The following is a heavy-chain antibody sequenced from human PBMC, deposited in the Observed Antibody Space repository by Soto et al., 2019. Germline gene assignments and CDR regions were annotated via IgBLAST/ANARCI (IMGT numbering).Heavy chain of an antibody. CDR2: VIPMVGMS. V-gene: IGHV1-69*02. J-gene: IGHJ4*02. CDR3: ATNYGSGSTHFDY. CDR1: RGTFSYNT. Sequence: QVQLVQSGAEVKKPGSSVKVSCTASRGTFSYNTISWVRQAPGQGLEWMGRVIPMVGMSSYAQKFQGRLTITADKSTSTVYMVLNSLRREDTAVYYCATNYGSGSTHFDYWGQGTLVTVSS. D-gene: IGHD3-10*01.